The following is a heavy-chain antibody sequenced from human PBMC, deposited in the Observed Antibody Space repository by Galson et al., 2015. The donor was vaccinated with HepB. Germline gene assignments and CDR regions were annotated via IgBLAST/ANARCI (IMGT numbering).Heavy chain of an antibody. D-gene: IGHD2-15*01. CDR1: GFTFSSYG. V-gene: IGHV3-30*03. CDR2: ISYDGSNK. J-gene: IGHJ5*02. CDR3: ARTYCSGGSCHGPWFDP. Sequence: SLRLSCAASGFTFSSYGMHWVRQAPGKGLEWVAVISYDGSNKYYADSVKGRFTTSRDNSKNTLYLQMNSLRAEDTAVYYCARTYCSGGSCHGPWFDPWGQGTLVTVSS.